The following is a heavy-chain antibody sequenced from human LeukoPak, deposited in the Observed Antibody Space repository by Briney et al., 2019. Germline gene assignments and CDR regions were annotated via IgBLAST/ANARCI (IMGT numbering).Heavy chain of an antibody. Sequence: GGSLRLSCAASGFTFSDYYMSWIRQAPGKGLEWVSYISSSGSTIYYADSVKDRFTISRDNAKNSLYLQMNSLRAEDTAVYYCARNLDYYDSSGYYLYDYWGQGTLVTVSS. CDR3: ARNLDYYDSSGYYLYDY. V-gene: IGHV3-11*01. J-gene: IGHJ4*02. D-gene: IGHD3-22*01. CDR2: ISSSGSTI. CDR1: GFTFSDYY.